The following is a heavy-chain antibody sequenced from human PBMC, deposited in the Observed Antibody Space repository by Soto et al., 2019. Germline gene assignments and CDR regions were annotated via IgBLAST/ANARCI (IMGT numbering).Heavy chain of an antibody. CDR2: VHEGGTT. CDR1: DDSISRNHW. V-gene: IGHV4-4*02. J-gene: IGHJ5*01. CDR3: AGGSGYTIDP. Sequence: QVQLQESGPGLVKPSGTLSLICVVSDDSISRNHWWSWVRQPPGKGLEWLGEVHEGGTTNYNPSLKSRVTISMDRSKQQFSLMLTSVTAADTAVYHCAGGSGYTIDPWGQGTLVTVSS. D-gene: IGHD5-18*01.